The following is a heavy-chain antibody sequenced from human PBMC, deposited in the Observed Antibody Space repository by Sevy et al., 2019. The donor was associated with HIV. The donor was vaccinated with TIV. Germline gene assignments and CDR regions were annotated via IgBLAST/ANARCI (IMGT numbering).Heavy chain of an antibody. V-gene: IGHV3-53*01. J-gene: IGHJ5*02. D-gene: IGHD3-3*01. Sequence: GGSLRLSCAASGFTVSNNYISWVRQAPGKGLEWVSALYAGGNPYYADSVKGRFTISRDNSKNTVYLQMNSLRAEDTAVYYCARAKGGYYDFWSGYYNWFDPWGQGTLVTVSS. CDR2: LYAGGNP. CDR1: GFTVSNNY. CDR3: ARAKGGYYDFWSGYYNWFDP.